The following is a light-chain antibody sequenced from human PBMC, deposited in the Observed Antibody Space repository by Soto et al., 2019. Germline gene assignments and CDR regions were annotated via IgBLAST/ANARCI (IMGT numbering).Light chain of an antibody. CDR3: GSYAGSSNFDV. CDR2: EVF. V-gene: IGLV2-8*01. CDR1: SSDIGGYNY. J-gene: IGLJ1*01. Sequence: QPVLTQPPSASGSPGQSVTISCTGTSSDIGGYNYVSWYQQHPGKAPKLIIYEVFKRPSGVPDRFSGSKSGNTASLTVSRLQAEDEADYYCGSYAGSSNFDVFGTGTKLTVL.